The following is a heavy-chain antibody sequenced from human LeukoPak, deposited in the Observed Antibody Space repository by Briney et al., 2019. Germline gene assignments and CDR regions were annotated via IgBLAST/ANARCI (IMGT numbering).Heavy chain of an antibody. D-gene: IGHD3-10*01. Sequence: SETLSLTCTVSGGSIRNSNYYWGWIRQPPGKGLEWIGYIYYSGSTNYNPSLKSRVTISVDTSKNQFSLKLSSVTAADTAVYYCARVSPDYYGSGRFDYYYYMDVWGKGTTVTISS. CDR2: IYYSGST. J-gene: IGHJ6*03. CDR1: GGSIRNSNYY. V-gene: IGHV4-61*05. CDR3: ARVSPDYYGSGRFDYYYYMDV.